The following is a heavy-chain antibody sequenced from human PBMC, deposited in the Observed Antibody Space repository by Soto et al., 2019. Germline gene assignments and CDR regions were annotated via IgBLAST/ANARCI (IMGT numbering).Heavy chain of an antibody. J-gene: IGHJ4*02. CDR2: ISSSSSYI. V-gene: IGHV3-21*01. CDR3: ARDHIAAAGY. Sequence: PGGSLRLSCAASGFTFSSYSMNWVRQAPGKGLEWVSSISSSSSYIYYADSVKGRFTSSRDNAKNSLYLQMNSLRAEDTAVYYCARDHIAAAGYWGQGTLVTVSS. D-gene: IGHD6-13*01. CDR1: GFTFSSYS.